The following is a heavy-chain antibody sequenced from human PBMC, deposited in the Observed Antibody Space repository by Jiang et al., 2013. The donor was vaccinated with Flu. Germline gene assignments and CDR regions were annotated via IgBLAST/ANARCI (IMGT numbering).Heavy chain of an antibody. D-gene: IGHD3-22*01. J-gene: IGHJ3*02. CDR1: GFSLSTSGMC. V-gene: IGHV2-70*11. CDR2: IDWDDDK. CDR3: ARISYDSSGYHHSDAFDY. Sequence: KPTQTLTLTCTFSGFSLSTSGMCVSWIRQPPGKALEWLARIDWDDDKYYSTSLKTRLTISKDTSKNQVVLTMTNMDPVDTATYYCARISYDSSGYHHSDAFDYLGPRDNGHRLF.